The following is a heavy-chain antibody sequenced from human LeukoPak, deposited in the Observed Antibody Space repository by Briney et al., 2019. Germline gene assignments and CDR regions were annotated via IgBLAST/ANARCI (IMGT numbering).Heavy chain of an antibody. CDR3: AKTGYCSSTSCQGGAFDI. Sequence: GGSLRLSCAASGFTFSSYAMSWVRQAPGKGLEWVSAISDSGGSTYYADSVKGRFTISRDNSKNTLYLQMNSLRAEDTAVYYCAKTGYCSSTSCQGGAFDIWGQGTMVTVSS. CDR2: ISDSGGST. J-gene: IGHJ3*02. CDR1: GFTFSSYA. V-gene: IGHV3-23*01. D-gene: IGHD2-2*01.